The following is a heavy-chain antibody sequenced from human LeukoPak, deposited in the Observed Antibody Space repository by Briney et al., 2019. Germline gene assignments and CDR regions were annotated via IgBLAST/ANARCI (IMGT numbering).Heavy chain of an antibody. CDR2: INPRGGST. V-gene: IGHV1-46*01. J-gene: IGHJ3*02. Sequence: ASVMVSCKASGYTCTRYYMHRVRQAPGQGLEWMGIINPRGGSTSYAQKFQGRVTMTRDTSTSTVYMELSSLRSEDTAVYYCAGDSHPLATKPNDAFDIWGQGTMVTVSS. D-gene: IGHD3-3*02. CDR1: GYTCTRYY. CDR3: AGDSHPLATKPNDAFDI.